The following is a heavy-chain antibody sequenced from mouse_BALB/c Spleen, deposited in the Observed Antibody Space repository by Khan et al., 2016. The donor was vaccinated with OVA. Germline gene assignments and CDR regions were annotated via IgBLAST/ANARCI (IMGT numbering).Heavy chain of an antibody. Sequence: QVQLQQPGAELVKPGASVKLSCKASGYTFTSYYIHWVKQRPGQGLEWIGGINPSNGDTSFNEKFESKATLTVDKSSSTAFMQVSSLTTGDSAVYYFTRSGWAAFSKWGQGTLVTVSA. J-gene: IGHJ3*02. V-gene: IGHV1S81*02. CDR2: INPSNGDT. D-gene: IGHD1-1*02. CDR1: GYTFTSYY. CDR3: TRSGWAAFSK.